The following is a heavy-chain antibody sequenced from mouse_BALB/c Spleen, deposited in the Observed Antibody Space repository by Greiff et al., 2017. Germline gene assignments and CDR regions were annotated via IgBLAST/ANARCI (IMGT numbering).Heavy chain of an antibody. CDR1: GYAFTNYL. CDR2: INPGSGGT. CDR3: ARRGNRLSMDY. J-gene: IGHJ4*01. V-gene: IGHV1-54*01. D-gene: IGHD2-1*01. Sequence: VQLQQSGAELVRPGTSVKVSCKASGYAFTNYLIEWVKQRPGQGLEWIGVINPGSGGTNYNEKFKGKATLTADKSSSTAYMQLSSLTSDDSAVYFCARRGNRLSMDYWGQGTSVTVSS.